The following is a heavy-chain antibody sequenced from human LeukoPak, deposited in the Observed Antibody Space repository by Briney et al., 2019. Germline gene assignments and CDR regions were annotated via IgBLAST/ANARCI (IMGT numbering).Heavy chain of an antibody. CDR2: IIPIFGTA. D-gene: IGHD6-13*01. Sequence: SVKVSCKASGGTFSSYAISWVRQAPGQGLEWMGGIIPIFGTANYAQKFQGRVTITADKSTSTAYMELSSLRSEDTAVYYCARGNIAAAALDYWGQGTLVTVSS. CDR3: ARGNIAAAALDY. J-gene: IGHJ4*02. CDR1: GGTFSSYA. V-gene: IGHV1-69*06.